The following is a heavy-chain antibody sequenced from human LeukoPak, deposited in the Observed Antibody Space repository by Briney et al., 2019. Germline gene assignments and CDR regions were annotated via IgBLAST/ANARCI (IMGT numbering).Heavy chain of an antibody. CDR2: IYTSGST. V-gene: IGHV4-61*02. CDR1: GGSISSSSYY. Sequence: SETLSLTCTVSGGSISSSSYYWGWIRQPAGKGLEWIGRIYTSGSTNYNPSLKSRVTMSIDTSKNQFSLKLTSVTAADTATYYCARETSLAGFASGLGFNYWGQGTVVAVSS. J-gene: IGHJ3*01. D-gene: IGHD6-19*01. CDR3: ARETSLAGFASGLGFNY.